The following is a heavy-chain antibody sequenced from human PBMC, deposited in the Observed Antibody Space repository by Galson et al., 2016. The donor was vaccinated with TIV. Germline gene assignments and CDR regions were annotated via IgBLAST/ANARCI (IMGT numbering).Heavy chain of an antibody. D-gene: IGHD6-13*01. CDR3: AREYETGYRSSWYRFDP. CDR1: GFSFSTYT. Sequence: SLRLSCAASGFSFSTYTMNWVRQAPGKGLEWVSSISSSNSYISYADSVKGRFTISRDNAKNSLYLQMNSLRAADTAVYYCAREYETGYRSSWYRFDPWGQGALVTVSS. CDR2: ISSSNSYI. J-gene: IGHJ5*02. V-gene: IGHV3-21*01.